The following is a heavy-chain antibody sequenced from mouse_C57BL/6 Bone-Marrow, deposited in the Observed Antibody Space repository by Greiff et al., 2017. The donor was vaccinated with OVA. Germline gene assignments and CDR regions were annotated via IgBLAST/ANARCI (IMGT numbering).Heavy chain of an antibody. CDR2: IWRGGST. CDR1: GFSLTSYG. J-gene: IGHJ1*03. V-gene: IGHV2-5*01. Sequence: VQLQESGPGLVQPSQSLSITCTVSGFSLTSYGVHWVRLSPGKGLEWLGVIWRGGSTDYNAAFMSRLSITKDNSKSQVFFKMNSLQADDTAIYYCARIYDYDSDWYFDVWGTGTTVTVSS. D-gene: IGHD2-4*01. CDR3: ARIYDYDSDWYFDV.